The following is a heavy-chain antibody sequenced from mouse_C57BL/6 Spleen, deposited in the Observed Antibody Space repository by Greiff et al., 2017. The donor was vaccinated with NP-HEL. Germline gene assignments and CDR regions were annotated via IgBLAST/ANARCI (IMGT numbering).Heavy chain of an antibody. CDR1: GYTFTSYW. V-gene: IGHV1-69*01. CDR2: IDPSDSYT. D-gene: IGHD2-3*01. J-gene: IGHJ3*01. Sequence: QVQLKESGAELVMPGASVKLSCKASGYTFTSYWMHWVKQRPGQGLEWIGEIDPSDSYTNYNQKFKGKSTLTVDKSSSTAYMQLSSLTSEDSAVYYCARAYEGFAYWGQGTLVTVSA. CDR3: ARAYEGFAY.